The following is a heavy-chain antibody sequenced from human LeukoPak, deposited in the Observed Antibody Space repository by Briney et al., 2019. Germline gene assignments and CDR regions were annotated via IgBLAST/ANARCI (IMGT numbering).Heavy chain of an antibody. V-gene: IGHV3-23*01. D-gene: IGHD3-3*01. CDR3: AKDTTIFGVVKGSNDY. Sequence: GGSLRLSCAASGFTFSSYAMSWVRQAPGKGLEWVSAISGSGGSTYYADSVKGRFTISRDNSKNTLYLQMNSLRAEDTAIYYCAKDTTIFGVVKGSNDYWGQGTLVTVSS. CDR1: GFTFSSYA. J-gene: IGHJ4*02. CDR2: ISGSGGST.